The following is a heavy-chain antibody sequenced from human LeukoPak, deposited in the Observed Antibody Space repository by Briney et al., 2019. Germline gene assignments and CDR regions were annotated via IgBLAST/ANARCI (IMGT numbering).Heavy chain of an antibody. J-gene: IGHJ4*02. CDR3: ARGIRPKPTLYSSSLPTYYFDY. D-gene: IGHD6-13*01. CDR1: GYTFTSYG. Sequence: EASVKVSCKASGYTFTSYGIGWVRQAPGQGLEWMGWISAYNGNTNYAQKLQGRVTMTTDTSTSTAYMELRSLRSDDTAVYYCARGIRPKPTLYSSSLPTYYFDYWGQGTLVTVSS. V-gene: IGHV1-18*01. CDR2: ISAYNGNT.